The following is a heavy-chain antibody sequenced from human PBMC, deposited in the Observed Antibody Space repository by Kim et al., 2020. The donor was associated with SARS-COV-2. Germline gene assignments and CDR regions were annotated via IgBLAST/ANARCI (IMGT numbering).Heavy chain of an antibody. V-gene: IGHV3-23*01. CDR3: AKRYYYDSSGYYLFDY. Sequence: SVKGRLTISRDNSKNTLYLQMNSLRAEDTAVYYCAKRYYYDSSGYYLFDYWGQVSLVTVSS. D-gene: IGHD3-22*01. J-gene: IGHJ4*02.